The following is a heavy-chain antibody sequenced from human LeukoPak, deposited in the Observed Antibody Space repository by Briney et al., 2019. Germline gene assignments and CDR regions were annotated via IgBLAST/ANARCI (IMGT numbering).Heavy chain of an antibody. CDR1: GGSISSSSYY. CDR2: IYYSAST. Sequence: SETLSLTCTVSGGSISSSSYYWGWIRQPPGKGLEWIGSIYYSASTYYNPSLKSRVTISVDTSKNQFSLKLSSVTAADTAVYYCARDYSDSSGYYPYWDQGTLVTVSS. J-gene: IGHJ4*02. V-gene: IGHV4-39*07. CDR3: ARDYSDSSGYYPY. D-gene: IGHD3-22*01.